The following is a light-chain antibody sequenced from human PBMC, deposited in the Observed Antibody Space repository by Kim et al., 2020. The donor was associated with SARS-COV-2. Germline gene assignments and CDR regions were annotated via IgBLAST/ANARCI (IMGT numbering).Light chain of an antibody. CDR2: GAS. Sequence: EIVMTQSPASLSVSPGERATLSCRASQSVGSNLAWYQQKPGQAPRLFIYGASTRATGIPARFSGGGSGTEFTLTISSLQYEDFAVYYCQQYNNWVTFGGGTKVEIK. CDR3: QQYNNWVT. V-gene: IGKV3-15*01. J-gene: IGKJ4*01. CDR1: QSVGSN.